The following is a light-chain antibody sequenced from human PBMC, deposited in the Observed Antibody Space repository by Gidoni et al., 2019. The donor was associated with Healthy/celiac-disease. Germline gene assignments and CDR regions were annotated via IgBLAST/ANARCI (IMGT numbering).Light chain of an antibody. V-gene: IGKV1-33*01. J-gene: IGKJ5*01. CDR2: DAS. Sequence: DIQMTQSPSSLSASVGDRVTITCQASQDISNYLNWYQQKPGKAPKLLNYDASNLETGVPSRFSGSGSGTDFTFTISSMQPEDIATYYCQQYDNRPITFGQXTRLEIK. CDR3: QQYDNRPIT. CDR1: QDISNY.